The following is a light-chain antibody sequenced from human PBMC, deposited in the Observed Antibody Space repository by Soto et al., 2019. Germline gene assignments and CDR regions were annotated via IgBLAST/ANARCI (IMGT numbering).Light chain of an antibody. CDR1: QNVGSS. V-gene: IGKV3-11*01. Sequence: EIVLTQSTATPSLSPGERATISCRASQNVGSSLAWYQQKPGQAPRLLIYDASSRATGIPARFSGSGSGTDFPLTICSLEPEDFAVYYCQQRGDWYTFGQGTKLEIK. CDR2: DAS. J-gene: IGKJ2*01. CDR3: QQRGDWYT.